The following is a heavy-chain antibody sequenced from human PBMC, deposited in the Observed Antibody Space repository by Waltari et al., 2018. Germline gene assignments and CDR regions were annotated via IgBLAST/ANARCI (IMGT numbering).Heavy chain of an antibody. V-gene: IGHV4-34*01. CDR1: GGPFSGYY. J-gene: IGHJ4*02. CDR3: ARGKYQYGGNYFMF. Sequence: QVQLQQWGAGLLKPSETLSLTCAVYGGPFSGYYWSWIRQPPGKGLEWIGEINHSGNTNDTPSRKSRVTISGDTPKNQFSLHLSAVTAADTAVYFCARGKYQYGGNYFMFWDQGALVTVSS. D-gene: IGHD1-26*01. CDR2: INHSGNT.